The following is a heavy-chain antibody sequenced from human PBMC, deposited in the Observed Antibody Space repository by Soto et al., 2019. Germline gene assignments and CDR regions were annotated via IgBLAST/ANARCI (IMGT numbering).Heavy chain of an antibody. D-gene: IGHD2-15*01. CDR3: ARGYCSSGNCYRLYF. CDR2: INPSSSAT. J-gene: IGHJ4*01. Sequence: ASVKVSCKASGYTITSYYMHWVRQAPGQGLEWMGIINPSSSATRYSQKFQGRVTMTRDVSTSTVYMEMSGLRSEDTAVYYCARGYCSSGNCYRLYF. CDR1: GYTITSYY. V-gene: IGHV1-46*01.